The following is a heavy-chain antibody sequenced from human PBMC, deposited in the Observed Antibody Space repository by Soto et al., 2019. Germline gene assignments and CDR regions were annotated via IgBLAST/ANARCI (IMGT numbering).Heavy chain of an antibody. CDR3: AKDLQAYGDYNYYYSSMDV. V-gene: IGHV3-30*18. CDR2: ISYDGHNK. J-gene: IGHJ6*02. D-gene: IGHD4-17*01. CDR1: GFTFPTFG. Sequence: QVQLVESGGGVVQPGGSLRLSCTASGFTFPTFGIHWVRQAPGKGLEWVALISYDGHNKYYSDSVKGRFTISRDNYENKLSLQMNSLRAEDTAVYYCAKDLQAYGDYNYYYSSMDVWGQGATVSVSS.